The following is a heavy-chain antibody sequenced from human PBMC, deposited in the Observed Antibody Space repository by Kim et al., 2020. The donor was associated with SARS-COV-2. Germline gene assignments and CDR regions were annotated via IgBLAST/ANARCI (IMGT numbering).Heavy chain of an antibody. D-gene: IGHD4-17*01. V-gene: IGHV5-51*01. CDR2: IYPGDSDT. Sequence: GESLKISCKGSGYSFTSYWIGWVRQMPGKGLEWMGIIYPGDSDTRYSPSFQGQVTISADKSISTAYLQWSSLKASDTAMYYCARHSFASDYGGNSEAFDYWGQGTLVTVSS. CDR3: ARHSFASDYGGNSEAFDY. J-gene: IGHJ4*02. CDR1: GYSFTSYW.